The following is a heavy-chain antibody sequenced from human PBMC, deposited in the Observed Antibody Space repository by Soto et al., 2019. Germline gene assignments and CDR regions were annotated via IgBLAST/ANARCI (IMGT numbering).Heavy chain of an antibody. CDR1: GFTFSDYY. CDR2: ISSSSSYK. CDR3: ARAMFGYGGNWPLES. J-gene: IGHJ5*02. V-gene: IGHV3-11*05. Sequence: QVLLVESGGGLVKPGGSLRLSCAASGFTFSDYYMTWIRQAPGKGLEWISYISSSSSYKKYADSVKGRFTISRDNAKNSLYLQMNSLRVDDTAVYYCARAMFGYGGNWPLESWGQGTLLTVSS. D-gene: IGHD2-15*01.